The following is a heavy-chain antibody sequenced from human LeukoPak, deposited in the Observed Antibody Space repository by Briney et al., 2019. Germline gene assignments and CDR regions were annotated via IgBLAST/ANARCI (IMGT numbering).Heavy chain of an antibody. J-gene: IGHJ6*02. CDR3: ARDRGSGSYYYRYYYYGMDV. V-gene: IGHV1-46*01. Sequence: ASVKVSCKASGYTFTGYYMHWVRQAPGQGLEWMGIINPSGGSTSYAQKFQGRVTMTRDTSTSTVYMELSSLRSEDTAVYYCARDRGSGSYYYRYYYYGMDVWGQGTTVTVSS. CDR2: INPSGGST. D-gene: IGHD3-10*01. CDR1: GYTFTGYY.